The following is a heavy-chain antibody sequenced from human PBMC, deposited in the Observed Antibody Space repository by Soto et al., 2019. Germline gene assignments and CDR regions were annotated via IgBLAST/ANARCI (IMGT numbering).Heavy chain of an antibody. CDR1: GGSISSSSYY. J-gene: IGHJ6*02. CDR3: ARLPWAAGYYYYGMDV. V-gene: IGHV4-39*01. CDR2: IYYSGST. Sequence: PSETLSLTCTVSGGSISSSSYYWGWIRQPPGKGLEWIGSIYYSGSTYYNPSLKSRVTISVDTSKNQFSLKLSSVTAADTAVYYCARLPWAAGYYYYGMDVWGQGTTVTVSS. D-gene: IGHD6-25*01.